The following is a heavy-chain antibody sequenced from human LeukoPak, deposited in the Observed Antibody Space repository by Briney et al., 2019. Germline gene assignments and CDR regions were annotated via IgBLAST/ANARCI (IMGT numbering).Heavy chain of an antibody. CDR3: ARGAFIRTWFDP. Sequence: SETLSLTCTVSGGSINGDTDYWGWIRQPPGKGLEWIGTIYYRGTTYYNPSLESRVTVSVDTSKNQFSLKLSSVTAADTAVYYCARGAFIRTWFDPWGQGTLVTVSS. CDR2: IYYRGTT. D-gene: IGHD4-17*01. J-gene: IGHJ5*02. CDR1: GGSINGDTDY. V-gene: IGHV4-39*01.